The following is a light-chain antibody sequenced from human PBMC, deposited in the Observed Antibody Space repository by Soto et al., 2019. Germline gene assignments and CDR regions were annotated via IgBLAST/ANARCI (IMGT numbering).Light chain of an antibody. CDR3: QQYNNYQWT. J-gene: IGKJ1*01. Sequence: DIQMTQSPSTLSASVGDRVTITCRASQSISSWLAWYQQKPGKAPKLLIYKASSLESGVPSRFSGSGSGTEFTFSVSSVQPDDFSTYYCQQYNNYQWTFGQGTKVEIK. V-gene: IGKV1-5*03. CDR2: KAS. CDR1: QSISSW.